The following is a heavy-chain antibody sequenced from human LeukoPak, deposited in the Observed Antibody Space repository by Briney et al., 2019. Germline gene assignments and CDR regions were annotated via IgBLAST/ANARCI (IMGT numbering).Heavy chain of an antibody. CDR3: AKDKATGNWYFDL. D-gene: IGHD1-1*01. CDR1: GFTFDDYA. J-gene: IGHJ2*01. Sequence: GGSLRLSCAASGFTFDDYAMHWVRQAPGKGLEWVSGISWSSGSICYADFVKGRFTISRDNAKNSLYLQMNSLRAEDTALYYCAKDKATGNWYFDLWGRGTLVTVSS. V-gene: IGHV3-9*01. CDR2: ISWSSGSI.